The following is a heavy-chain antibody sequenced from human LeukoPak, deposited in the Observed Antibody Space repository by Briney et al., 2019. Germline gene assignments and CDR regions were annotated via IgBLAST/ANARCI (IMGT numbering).Heavy chain of an antibody. CDR3: ARHRYTSSSSYFDF. D-gene: IGHD6-6*01. CDR2: IYSSGST. Sequence: SETLSLTCTVSGGSISGYYWTWIRQPPGKELEWIGYIYSSGSTNYNPSLKSRVTISVDTSKNQFSLRPSSVTAADTAVYYCARHRYTSSSSYFDFWGQGTLVTVSS. CDR1: GGSISGYY. J-gene: IGHJ4*02. V-gene: IGHV4-59*08.